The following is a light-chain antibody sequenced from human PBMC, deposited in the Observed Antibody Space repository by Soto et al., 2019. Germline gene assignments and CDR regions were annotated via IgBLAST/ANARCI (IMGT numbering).Light chain of an antibody. J-gene: IGKJ5*01. V-gene: IGKV1-39*01. Sequence: DIQLTQSSSSLSASVGDRVTITCRASQSISSYLTWYQQKPGQAPKLLIYAASSLQSGVPSRFSGSGSGTDFTLTISSLQPEDFATYYCQQSYSTPGTFGQGTRLEIK. CDR3: QQSYSTPGT. CDR1: QSISSY. CDR2: AAS.